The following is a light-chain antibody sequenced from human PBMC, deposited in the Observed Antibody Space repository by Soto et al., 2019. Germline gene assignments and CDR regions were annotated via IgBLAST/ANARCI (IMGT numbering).Light chain of an antibody. CDR3: SSYARNRDVL. Sequence: QSALTQPPSASGSPGQSVAISCTGTSSDVGGYSYVSWYQQHPGKAPKLMIYEVSKRPSGVPDRFSGSKSGNTASLTVSGIQAEDEAYYYCSSYARNRDVLFGGGTKLTVL. J-gene: IGLJ2*01. CDR1: SSDVGGYSY. CDR2: EVS. V-gene: IGLV2-8*01.